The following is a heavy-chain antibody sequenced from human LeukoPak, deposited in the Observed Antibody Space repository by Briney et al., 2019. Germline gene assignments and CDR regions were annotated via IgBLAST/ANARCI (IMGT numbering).Heavy chain of an antibody. CDR2: IYSGGSP. CDR3: ARETWIQLWLFDY. D-gene: IGHD5-18*01. V-gene: IGHV4-4*07. J-gene: IGHJ4*02. CDR1: GGSISSYY. Sequence: SETLSLTCTVSGGSISSYYWTWIRQPAGKGLEWIGRIYSGGSPNYNPSLKSRVTISIDTSKNQFSLKLSSVTAADTAVYYCARETWIQLWLFDYWGQGTLVTVSS.